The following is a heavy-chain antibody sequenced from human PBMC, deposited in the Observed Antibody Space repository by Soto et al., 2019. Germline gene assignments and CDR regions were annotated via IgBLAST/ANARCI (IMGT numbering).Heavy chain of an antibody. CDR2: IIPIFGTA. J-gene: IGHJ4*02. CDR3: ARGRRKDDSSGYYNAFDY. D-gene: IGHD3-22*01. Sequence: ASVKVSCKASGGTFSSYAISWVRQAPGQGLEWMGGIIPIFGTANYAQKFQGRVTITADESTSTAYMELSSLRSEDTAVYYCARGRRKDDSSGYYNAFDYWGQGTLVTVSS. CDR1: GGTFSSYA. V-gene: IGHV1-69*13.